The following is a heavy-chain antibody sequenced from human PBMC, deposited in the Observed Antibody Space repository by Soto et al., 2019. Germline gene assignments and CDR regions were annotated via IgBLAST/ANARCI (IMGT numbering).Heavy chain of an antibody. V-gene: IGHV3-7*03. D-gene: IGHD2-15*01. Sequence: GGSLRLSCAASGFTFSSYWMSWVRQAPGKGLEWVANIKQDGSEKYYVDSVKGRFTISRDNAKNSLYLQMNSLRAEDTAVYYCARDLLGSNRLKLDYWGQGTLVTVSS. J-gene: IGHJ4*02. CDR3: ARDLLGSNRLKLDY. CDR2: IKQDGSEK. CDR1: GFTFSSYW.